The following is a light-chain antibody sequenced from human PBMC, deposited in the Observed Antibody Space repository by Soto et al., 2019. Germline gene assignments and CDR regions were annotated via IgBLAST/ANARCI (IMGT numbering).Light chain of an antibody. J-gene: IGKJ1*01. CDR3: EQYNNDSPWT. V-gene: IGKV1-5*03. CDR1: QSIGSW. CDR2: KAS. Sequence: DIQMTQSPSTLSASVGDRVILTCRASQSIGSWLAWYQQKAGKGPKLLIYKASSLKSGVPSRFSGSGSWTEFTLTISSLQPDDFATYYCEQYNNDSPWTVGQGTKVEVK.